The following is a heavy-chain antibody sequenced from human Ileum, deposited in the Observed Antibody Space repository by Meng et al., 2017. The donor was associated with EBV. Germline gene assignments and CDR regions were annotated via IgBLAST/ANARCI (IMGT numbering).Heavy chain of an antibody. V-gene: IGHV4-30-2*01. J-gene: IGHJ4*02. Sequence: LLWAGAELVTPPTISSRTCAGLGGPMRRGGHSWIWLRQPPGKGLEWIGDIQHSGSTYYNPSLKSRVTISVDRSRNQFSLKLSSVTAADTAVYYCARAHPVVYFFDYWGQGTLVTVSS. CDR1: GGPMRRGGHS. CDR3: ARAHPVVYFFDY. D-gene: IGHD4-23*01. CDR2: IQHSGST.